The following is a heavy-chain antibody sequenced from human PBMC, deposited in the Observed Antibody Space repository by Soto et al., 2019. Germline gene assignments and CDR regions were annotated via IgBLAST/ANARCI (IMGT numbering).Heavy chain of an antibody. CDR1: GGSISSYY. CDR3: ARVKGSSIAAKDWFDP. V-gene: IGHV4-59*01. Sequence: SLTCSVSGGSISSYYWSWIRQPPGKGLEWIGYIYYSGSTNYNPSLKSRVTISVDTSKNQFSLKLSSVTAADTAVYYCARVKGSSIAAKDWFDPWGQGTLVTVSS. D-gene: IGHD6-6*01. J-gene: IGHJ5*02. CDR2: IYYSGST.